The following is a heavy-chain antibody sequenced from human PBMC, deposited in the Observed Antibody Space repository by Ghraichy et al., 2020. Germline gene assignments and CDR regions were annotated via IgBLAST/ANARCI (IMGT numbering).Heavy chain of an antibody. CDR1: GFTFSSYA. CDR3: AKGDGIMITFGGVIVFDY. D-gene: IGHD3-16*02. V-gene: IGHV3-23*01. CDR2: ISGSGGST. Sequence: GGSLRLSCAASGFTFSSYAMSWVRQAPGKGLEWVSAISGSGGSTYYADSVKGRFTISRDNSKNTLYLQMNSLRAEDTAVYYCAKGDGIMITFGGVIVFDYWGQGTLVTVSS. J-gene: IGHJ4*02.